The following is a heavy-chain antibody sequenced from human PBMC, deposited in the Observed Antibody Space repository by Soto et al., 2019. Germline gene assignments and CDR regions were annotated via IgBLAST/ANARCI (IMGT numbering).Heavy chain of an antibody. D-gene: IGHD4-17*01. Sequence: ASVKVSCKASGYTFTSYGISWVRQAPGQGLEWMGWISAYNGNTNHAQKLQGRVTMTTDTSTSTAYMELRSLRSDDTAVYYCARGATRTTVKPIDYWGQGTLVTVSS. CDR3: ARGATRTTVKPIDY. V-gene: IGHV1-18*04. CDR1: GYTFTSYG. J-gene: IGHJ4*02. CDR2: ISAYNGNT.